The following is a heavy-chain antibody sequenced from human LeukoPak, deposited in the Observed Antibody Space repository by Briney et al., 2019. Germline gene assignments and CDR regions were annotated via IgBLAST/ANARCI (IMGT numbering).Heavy chain of an antibody. Sequence: GGSLRLSCAAFGFTFDDYTMHWVRQAPGKGLEWVSVINWDGDSTNYADSVKGRFTISRDNSKNSLYLQMNSLRSEDTALYYCVKDGNNYVAVTGTYFDYWGQGTLVTVSS. V-gene: IGHV3-43*01. D-gene: IGHD6-19*01. CDR3: VKDGNNYVAVTGTYFDY. CDR1: GFTFDDYT. J-gene: IGHJ4*02. CDR2: INWDGDST.